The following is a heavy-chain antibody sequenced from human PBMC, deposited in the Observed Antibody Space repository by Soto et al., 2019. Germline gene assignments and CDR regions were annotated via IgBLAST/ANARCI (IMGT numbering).Heavy chain of an antibody. CDR3: AKGVRKTWNEMEV. Sequence: EVQLVESGGDLVQPGASLRLSCAGFGFSLDDYSMHWVRQAPGKGLEWVSGISWNSDKRGFAVSVRGRFTVSKDSGKNSVYLQMHSLRIEDTALYYWAKGVRKTWNEMEVWGQGPAVIVSS. V-gene: IGHV3-9*01. CDR2: ISWNSDKR. CDR1: GFSLDDYS. J-gene: IGHJ6*02. D-gene: IGHD1-1*01.